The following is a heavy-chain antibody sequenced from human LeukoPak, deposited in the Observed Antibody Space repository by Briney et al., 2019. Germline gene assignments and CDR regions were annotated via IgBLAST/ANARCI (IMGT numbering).Heavy chain of an antibody. CDR3: AKDDDGDSRTYYFDY. J-gene: IGHJ4*02. CDR1: GFTFDDYA. Sequence: GGSLRLSCTASGFTFDDYAMHWVRQAPGKGLEWVSGISWNSDKIDYADSVKGRFSISRDNAKNSLYLQMNSLRAEGTALYYCAKDDDGDSRTYYFDYWGQGTLVTVSS. CDR2: ISWNSDKI. D-gene: IGHD4-17*01. V-gene: IGHV3-9*01.